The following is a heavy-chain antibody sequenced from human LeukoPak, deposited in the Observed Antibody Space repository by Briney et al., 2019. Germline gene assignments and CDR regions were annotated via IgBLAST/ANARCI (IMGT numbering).Heavy chain of an antibody. CDR3: ATTTREYSSSWYPWFDP. D-gene: IGHD6-13*01. V-gene: IGHV1-69*04. CDR2: IIPIFGIA. CDR1: GGTFRSYA. Sequence: ASVKVSCKGSGGTFRSYAINWVRQAPGQGLEWMGRIIPIFGIANYAQKFQGRVTITADKSTSTAYMELSSLRSDDTAVYYCATTTREYSSSWYPWFDPWGQGTLVTVSS. J-gene: IGHJ5*02.